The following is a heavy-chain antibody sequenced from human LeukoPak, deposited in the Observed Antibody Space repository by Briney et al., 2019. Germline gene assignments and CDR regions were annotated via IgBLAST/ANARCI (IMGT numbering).Heavy chain of an antibody. J-gene: IGHJ3*02. Sequence: PSETLSLTCTVSGGSTSSSSYYWGWIRQPPGKGLEWIGSIYYSGSTYYNPSLKSRVTISVDTSKNQFSLKLSSVTAADTAVYYCATLGTTVTTSWREDAFDIWGQGTMVTVSS. V-gene: IGHV4-39*01. CDR3: ATLGTTVTTSWREDAFDI. CDR1: GGSTSSSSYY. CDR2: IYYSGST. D-gene: IGHD4-4*01.